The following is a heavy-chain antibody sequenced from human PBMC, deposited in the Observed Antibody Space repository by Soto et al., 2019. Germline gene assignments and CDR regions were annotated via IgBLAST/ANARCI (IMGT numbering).Heavy chain of an antibody. V-gene: IGHV5-51*01. CDR1: GYSFRSYW. Sequence: GESLQISCKGSGYSFRSYWIGWVRQMTGQGPEWMGIIYPGDSDTRYSPSFQGQVTISADKSISTAYLQWSSLKASDTAMYYCARYCSGGSCYRPSYQFDYWGQGTLVTVSS. CDR2: IYPGDSDT. CDR3: ARYCSGGSCYRPSYQFDY. D-gene: IGHD2-15*01. J-gene: IGHJ4*02.